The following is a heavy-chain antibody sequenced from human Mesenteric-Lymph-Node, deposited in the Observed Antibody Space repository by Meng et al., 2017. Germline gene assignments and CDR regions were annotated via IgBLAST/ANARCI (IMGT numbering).Heavy chain of an antibody. J-gene: IGHJ4*02. D-gene: IGHD4-17*01. CDR2: ISTYNGNT. V-gene: IGHV1-18*01. CDR1: GYSFTSHG. CDR3: ARAYDSDY. Sequence: QVQLVHPGAEGKKPGAAVKVSCKASGYSFTSHGIIWVRQAPGQGLEWMGWISTYNGNTNYAQKFQGRVTMTTDTSTTTAYMELRSLRSDDTAVYYCARAYDSDYWGQGTLVTVSS.